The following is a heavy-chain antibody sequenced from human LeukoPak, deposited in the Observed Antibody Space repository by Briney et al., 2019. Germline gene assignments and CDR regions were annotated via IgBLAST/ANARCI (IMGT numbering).Heavy chain of an antibody. D-gene: IGHD3-3*01. CDR2: IYWNDDK. Sequence: SGPTLVNPTQTLTLTCTFSGFLLSTSGVGVGWIRQPPGKALEWLALIYWNDDKRYSPSLKSRLTITKDTSKNQVVLTMTNMDPVDTATYYCAHLPFKSPYYDFWSGYFPPPYYYGMDVWGQGTTVTVSS. J-gene: IGHJ6*02. CDR1: GFLLSTSGVG. CDR3: AHLPFKSPYYDFWSGYFPPPYYYGMDV. V-gene: IGHV2-5*01.